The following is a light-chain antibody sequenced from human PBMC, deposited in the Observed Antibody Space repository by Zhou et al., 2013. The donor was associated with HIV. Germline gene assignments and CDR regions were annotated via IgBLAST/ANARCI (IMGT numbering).Light chain of an antibody. Sequence: EIVLTQSPATLSLSPGERATLSCRASQSVSSYLAWYQQKHGQAPRLLIYDTSNRATGIPARFSGSGSGTDFTLTISSLEPEDFAVYYCLQRSNWRTFGQGTKVEIK. CDR2: DTS. CDR1: QSVSSY. J-gene: IGKJ1*01. CDR3: LQRSNWRT. V-gene: IGKV3-11*01.